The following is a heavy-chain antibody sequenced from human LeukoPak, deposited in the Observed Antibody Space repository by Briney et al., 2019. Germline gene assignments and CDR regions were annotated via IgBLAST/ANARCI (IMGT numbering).Heavy chain of an antibody. V-gene: IGHV3-23*01. Sequence: GGSLRLSCATSGFTFSSSAMSWVRQAPGKGLEWVSAISMSGDSTYYADSVKGRFTISRDNAKNTLYLQMNSPRAEDTAIYYCAKDSDSSSAYFQHWGQGTLVTVSS. CDR3: AKDSDSSSAYFQH. D-gene: IGHD6-13*01. CDR2: ISMSGDST. CDR1: GFTFSSSA. J-gene: IGHJ1*01.